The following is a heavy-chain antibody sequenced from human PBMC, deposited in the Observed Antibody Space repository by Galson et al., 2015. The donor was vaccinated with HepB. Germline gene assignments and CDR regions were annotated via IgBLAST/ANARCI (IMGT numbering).Heavy chain of an antibody. CDR3: ARIAVAGTDWFDP. D-gene: IGHD6-19*01. Sequence: SVKVSCKASGYTFTSYDINWVRQATGQGLEWMGWMNPNSGNTGYAQKFQGRVTMTRNTSISTAYMELSSLRSEDTAVYYCARIAVAGTDWFDPWGQGTLVTVSS. CDR2: MNPNSGNT. CDR1: GYTFTSYD. V-gene: IGHV1-8*01. J-gene: IGHJ5*02.